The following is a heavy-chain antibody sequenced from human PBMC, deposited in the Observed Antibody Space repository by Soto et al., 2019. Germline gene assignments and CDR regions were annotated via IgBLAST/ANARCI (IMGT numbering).Heavy chain of an antibody. J-gene: IGHJ4*02. CDR1: GYTFTNYA. V-gene: IGHV1-3*01. CDR2: INAGNGDT. Sequence: QVQLVQSGAEVKKPGASVKVSCKASGYTFTNYAIHWVRQAPGQRLEWMGWINAGNGDTKYSQKFPGRVTITRDTSASTAYMEQSSLRSEDTAVYYCARVGHFFDYWGQGTLVTVSS. CDR3: ARVGHFFDY.